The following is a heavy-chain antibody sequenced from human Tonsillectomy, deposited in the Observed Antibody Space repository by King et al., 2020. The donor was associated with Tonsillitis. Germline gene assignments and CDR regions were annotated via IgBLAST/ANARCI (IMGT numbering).Heavy chain of an antibody. D-gene: IGHD6-19*01. CDR2: NIPLFDTA. V-gene: IGHV1-69*01. J-gene: IGHJ4*02. Sequence: QLVQSGAEVKTPGSSVRLSCKASGGTFSNSALSWVRQAPGQGLEWMGQNIPLFDTANYAQKFQDRFPITADGSASTAYLGLGSLRPDDTAVYYCAKVAAGNWGQGTLVTVSS. CDR3: AKVAAGN. CDR1: GGTFSNSA.